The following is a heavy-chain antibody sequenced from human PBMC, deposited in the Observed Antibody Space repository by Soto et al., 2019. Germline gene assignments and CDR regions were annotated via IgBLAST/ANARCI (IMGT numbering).Heavy chain of an antibody. CDR2: ISAYNGNT. J-gene: IGHJ3*02. CDR3: ARPRYTSGWYDAFDI. V-gene: IGHV1-18*01. CDR1: GYTFTSYA. Sequence: QVQLVQSGAEVKKPGASVKVSCKASGYTFTSYAISWVRQAPGQGLEWMGWISAYNGNTNYAQNLQGRVTMTTDTSTRTASMELRGLRSDDTAVYYCARPRYTSGWYDAFDIWGQGTMVTVSS. D-gene: IGHD6-19*01.